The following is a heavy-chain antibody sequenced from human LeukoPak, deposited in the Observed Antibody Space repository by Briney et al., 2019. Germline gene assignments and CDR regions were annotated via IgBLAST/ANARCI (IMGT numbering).Heavy chain of an antibody. CDR1: GGSFSGYY. CDR3: ARARRGNRQYYYDSSGKFDY. Sequence: SETLSLTCAVYGGSFSGYYWSWIRQPPGKGLEWIGEINHSGSTSYNPSLKSRVTISVDTSKNQFSLKLSSVTAADTAVYYCARARRGNRQYYYDSSGKFDYWGQGTLVTVSS. D-gene: IGHD3-22*01. V-gene: IGHV4-34*01. J-gene: IGHJ4*02. CDR2: INHSGST.